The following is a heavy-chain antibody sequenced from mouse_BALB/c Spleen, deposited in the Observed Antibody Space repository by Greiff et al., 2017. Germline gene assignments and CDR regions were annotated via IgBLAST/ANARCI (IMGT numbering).Heavy chain of an antibody. CDR1: GYSFTGYY. Sequence: DVQLQESGPELVKPGASVKISCKASGYSFTGYYMHWVKQGHVKSLEWIGRINPYNGATSYNQNFKDKASLTVDKSSSTAYMELHSLTSEDSAVYYCARLGTGAMDYWGQGTSVTVSS. V-gene: IGHV1-31*01. CDR3: ARLGTGAMDY. D-gene: IGHD4-1*01. J-gene: IGHJ4*01. CDR2: INPYNGAT.